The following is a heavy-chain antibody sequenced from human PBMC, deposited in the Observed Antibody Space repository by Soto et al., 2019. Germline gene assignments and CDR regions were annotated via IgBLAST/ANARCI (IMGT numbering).Heavy chain of an antibody. Sequence: QITLKESGPTLVKPTQTLTLTCTFSGFSLSTSGVGVGWIRQPPGKALEWLALIYWNDDKRYSPSLKSRLTITKDTSKNQVVLTMTNMDPVDTATYYCAHRRVYYYDNSGYYAIPGYWGQGTLVTVSS. CDR1: GFSLSTSGVG. D-gene: IGHD3-22*01. V-gene: IGHV2-5*01. CDR3: AHRRVYYYDNSGYYAIPGY. J-gene: IGHJ4*02. CDR2: IYWNDDK.